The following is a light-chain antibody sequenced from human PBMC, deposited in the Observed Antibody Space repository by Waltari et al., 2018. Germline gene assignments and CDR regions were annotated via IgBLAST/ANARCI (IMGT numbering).Light chain of an antibody. CDR3: HHYYIPPIT. CDR1: QSLFSSSNSKTY. V-gene: IGKV4-1*01. J-gene: IGKJ5*01. CDR2: WAS. Sequence: DIVMTQSPDSLAVSLGERATINCKSSQSLFSSSNSKTYIVWYQHKPGQPPKLLIYWASIRASGVPDRFSGSGSGTDFTLTISSLQAEDVAVYYCHHYYIPPITFGQGTRLEIK.